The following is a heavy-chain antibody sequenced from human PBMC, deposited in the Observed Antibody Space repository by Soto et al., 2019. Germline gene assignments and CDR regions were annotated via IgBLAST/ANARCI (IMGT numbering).Heavy chain of an antibody. CDR1: GFTFSSYG. Sequence: QVQLVESGGGVVQPGRSMRLSCAVSGFTFSSYGMHWVRQAPGKGLEWVAVISYDGSNKYYADSVKGRFTISRDNCKNTLYLQMNSLRAEDTAVYYCAKDPLDPPYYYYYGIDVWGQGTTVTVSS. V-gene: IGHV3-30*18. D-gene: IGHD3-16*02. J-gene: IGHJ6*02. CDR3: AKDPLDPPYYYYYGIDV. CDR2: ISYDGSNK.